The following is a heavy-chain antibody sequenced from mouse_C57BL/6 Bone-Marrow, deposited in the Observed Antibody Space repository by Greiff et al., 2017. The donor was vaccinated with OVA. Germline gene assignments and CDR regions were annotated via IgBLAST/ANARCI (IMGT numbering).Heavy chain of an antibody. Sequence: VQRVESGAELARPGASVKLSCKASGYTFTSYGISWVKQRTGQGLEWIGEIYPRSGNTYYNEKFKGKATLTADKSSSTAYMELRSLTSEDSAVYFCASRYYGSSYVYWGQGTTLTVSS. J-gene: IGHJ2*01. D-gene: IGHD1-1*01. V-gene: IGHV1-81*01. CDR1: GYTFTSYG. CDR3: ASRYYGSSYVY. CDR2: IYPRSGNT.